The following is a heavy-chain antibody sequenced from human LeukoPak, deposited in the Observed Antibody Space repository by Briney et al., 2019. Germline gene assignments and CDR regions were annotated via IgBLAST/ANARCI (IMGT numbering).Heavy chain of an antibody. D-gene: IGHD5-12*01. V-gene: IGHV1-69*01. CDR2: IIPIFGTA. Sequence: SVKVSCKAFGGTFSSYAISWVRQAPGQGLEWMGGIIPIFGTANYAQKFQGRVTITADESTSTAYMELSSLRSEDTAVYYCARGASGVVATIKGEDYFDYWGQGTLVTVSS. CDR3: ARGASGVVATIKGEDYFDY. J-gene: IGHJ4*02. CDR1: GGTFSSYA.